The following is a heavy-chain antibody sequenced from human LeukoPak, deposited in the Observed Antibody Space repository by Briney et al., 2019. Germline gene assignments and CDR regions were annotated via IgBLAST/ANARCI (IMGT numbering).Heavy chain of an antibody. CDR3: AKGSSKGITGTRGAFDI. V-gene: IGHV3-64*02. CDR1: GFTFSSFA. Sequence: GGSLRLSCAASGFTFSSFAMHWVRQAPGKGLEYVSGISRNGGSTSYADSVKGRFTISRDNSRNTLYLQMGSLNTEDMAVYYCAKGSSKGITGTRGAFDIWGQGTMVTVSP. CDR2: ISRNGGST. D-gene: IGHD1-7*01. J-gene: IGHJ3*02.